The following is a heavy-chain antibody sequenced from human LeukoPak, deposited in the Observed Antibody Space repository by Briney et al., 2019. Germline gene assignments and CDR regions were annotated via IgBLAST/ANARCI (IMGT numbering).Heavy chain of an antibody. J-gene: IGHJ4*02. CDR1: GFTFSRYA. CDR3: AKSPNYYDSSGLDY. V-gene: IGHV3-23*01. CDR2: ISGSGGRT. D-gene: IGHD3-22*01. Sequence: GGSLRLSCAAPGFTFSRYAMSWVRQAPGKGLEWVSGISGSGGRTDYADSVKGRFIISRDNSKNTLYLQMNSLRAEDTAVYYCAKSPNYYDSSGLDYWGQGTLVTVSS.